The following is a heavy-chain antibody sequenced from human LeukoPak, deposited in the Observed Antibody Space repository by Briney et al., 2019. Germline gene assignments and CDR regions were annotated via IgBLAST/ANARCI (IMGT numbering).Heavy chain of an antibody. D-gene: IGHD5-12*01. V-gene: IGHV3-23*01. CDR2: ISGSGGST. CDR3: AKGGEASGYDISDY. Sequence: GGSLRLSCAASGFTVSSNFMSWVRQAPGKGLEWVSAISGSGGSTYYADSVKGRFTISRDNSKNTLYLQMNSLRAEDTAVYYCAKGGEASGYDISDYWGQGTLVTVSS. J-gene: IGHJ4*02. CDR1: GFTVSSNF.